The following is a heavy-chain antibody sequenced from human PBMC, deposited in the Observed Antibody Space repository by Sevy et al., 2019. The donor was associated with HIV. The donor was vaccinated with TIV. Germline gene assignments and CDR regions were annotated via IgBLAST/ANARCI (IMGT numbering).Heavy chain of an antibody. D-gene: IGHD2-8*01. Sequence: GGSVRLSFAASGFTFSKYSMSGVRQPPGKGLEWVSTLSFGCGEINYADSVKGRFTISRDNSKSSVYLQMNNLRPEDTAVYYCAREGCTKPHDYWGQGTLVTVSS. V-gene: IGHV3-23*01. CDR2: LSFGCGEI. J-gene: IGHJ4*02. CDR3: AREGCTKPHDY. CDR1: GFTFSKYS.